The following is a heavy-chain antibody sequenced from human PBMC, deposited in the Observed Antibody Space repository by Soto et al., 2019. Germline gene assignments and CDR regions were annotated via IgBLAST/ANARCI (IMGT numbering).Heavy chain of an antibody. Sequence: QVQLQESGPGLVKPSETLSLTCTVSGDSISSYYWSWIRQPPGKGLEWIAYIYYSGITNYNPSLKSRVTISVDTSKNQFSLKLSSVTAADTAVYYCVRVRDFWNGYYWFDPWGQGTLVTVSS. CDR3: VRVRDFWNGYYWFDP. D-gene: IGHD3-3*01. J-gene: IGHJ5*02. CDR2: IYYSGIT. V-gene: IGHV4-59*01. CDR1: GDSISSYY.